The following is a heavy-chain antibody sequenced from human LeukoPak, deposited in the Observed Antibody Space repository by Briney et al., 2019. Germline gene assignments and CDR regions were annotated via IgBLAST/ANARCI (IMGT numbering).Heavy chain of an antibody. D-gene: IGHD1-26*01. Sequence: GGSLRLSCAASGFTFSSYPMSCVRQAPGKGLECVSGISGSGGSTYYADSVKGRFTISRDNSKNTLYLHMNSPRAEDTAVYYCARGRVGDYWGQGALVTVSS. CDR1: GFTFSSYP. CDR2: ISGSGGST. CDR3: ARGRVGDY. J-gene: IGHJ4*02. V-gene: IGHV3-23*01.